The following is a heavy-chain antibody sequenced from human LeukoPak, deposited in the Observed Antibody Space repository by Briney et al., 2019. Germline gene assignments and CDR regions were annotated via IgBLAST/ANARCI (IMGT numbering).Heavy chain of an antibody. J-gene: IGHJ4*02. V-gene: IGHV3-23*01. CDR1: GYSFTSYW. Sequence: GESLKISCKGSGYSFTSYWIGWVRQAPGKGLEWVSAISGSGGSTYYADSVKGRFTISRDNSKNTLYLQMNSLRAEDTAVYYCAKSALDYYDSSEYWGQGTLVTVSS. CDR3: AKSALDYYDSSEY. D-gene: IGHD3-22*01. CDR2: ISGSGGST.